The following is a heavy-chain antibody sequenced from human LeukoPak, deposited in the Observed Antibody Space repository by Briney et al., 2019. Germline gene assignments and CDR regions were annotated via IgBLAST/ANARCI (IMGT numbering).Heavy chain of an antibody. V-gene: IGHV4-31*03. Sequence: SETLSLTCTVSGGSISSGGYYWSWIRQHPGKGLEWIGYIYYSGSTYYNPSLKSRVTISVDTSKNQFSLKLSSVTAADTAVYYCARYQLVYPTNWFAPWGQGTLVTVSS. CDR3: ARYQLVYPTNWFAP. D-gene: IGHD2-2*02. J-gene: IGHJ5*02. CDR2: IYYSGST. CDR1: GGSISSGGYY.